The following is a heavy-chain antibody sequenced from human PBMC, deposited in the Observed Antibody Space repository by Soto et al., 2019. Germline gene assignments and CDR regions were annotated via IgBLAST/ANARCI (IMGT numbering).Heavy chain of an antibody. Sequence: ASVKVSCKASGYTFTSYGISWVRQAPGQGLEWMGWISAYNGNTNYAQKLQGRVTMTTDTSTSTAYMELRSLRSDDTAVYYCARGASGPRGPRWEYFQHWGQGTLVTVSS. CDR1: GYTFTSYG. CDR3: ARGASGPRGPRWEYFQH. J-gene: IGHJ1*01. V-gene: IGHV1-18*01. CDR2: ISAYNGNT. D-gene: IGHD3-3*01.